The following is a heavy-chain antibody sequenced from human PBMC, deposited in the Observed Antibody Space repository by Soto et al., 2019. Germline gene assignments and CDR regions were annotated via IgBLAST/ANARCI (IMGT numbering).Heavy chain of an antibody. CDR1: GFTFSNYA. J-gene: IGHJ4*02. Sequence: QVQLVESGGGVVQPGRSLRLSCAASGFTFSNYAMHWVRQAPGKGLEWVTILSSDGSNKFYADSVKGRFTISRDNSKNTRYLQMNSLRADDTAVYACARDLDSRGWGIDYWGQGTLVTVSS. CDR3: ARDLDSRGWGIDY. D-gene: IGHD6-19*01. CDR2: LSSDGSNK. V-gene: IGHV3-30-3*01.